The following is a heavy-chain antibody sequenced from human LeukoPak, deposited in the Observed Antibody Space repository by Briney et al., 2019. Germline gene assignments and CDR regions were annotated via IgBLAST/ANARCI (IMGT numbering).Heavy chain of an antibody. D-gene: IGHD2-2*01. CDR1: GGSISSSNW. J-gene: IGHJ5*02. CDR3: ARLYCTRTSCYLVDP. Sequence: NPSGTLSLTCAVSGGSISSSNWWSWVRQPPGKGLEWIGYISYTGSTNYNPSLKSRVTISVDMSKNQFSLKLSSVTAADTAVYYCARLYCTRTSCYLVDPWGRGSLVTVSS. CDR2: ISYTGST. V-gene: IGHV4-4*02.